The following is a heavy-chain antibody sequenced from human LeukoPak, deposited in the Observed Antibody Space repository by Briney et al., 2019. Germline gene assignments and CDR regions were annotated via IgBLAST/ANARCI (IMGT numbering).Heavy chain of an antibody. CDR2: IWYDGGNK. Sequence: GGSLRLSCAASGFTFSTYLMHWVRQAPGKGLEWVAVIWYDGGNKYYADSVKGRFTISRDISKNTLYLQMNSLRGEDTAVYYCARNGYTSGWYRNWGQGTLVTVSS. J-gene: IGHJ4*02. CDR1: GFTFSTYL. CDR3: ARNGYTSGWYRN. V-gene: IGHV3-33*01. D-gene: IGHD6-19*01.